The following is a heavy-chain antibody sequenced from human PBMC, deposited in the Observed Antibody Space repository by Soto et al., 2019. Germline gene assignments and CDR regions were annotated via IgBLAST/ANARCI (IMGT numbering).Heavy chain of an antibody. J-gene: IGHJ4*02. Sequence: PGGSLRLSCSVSGFTFSIYAMHWVRQATGKGLEYVSGISSNGGSTYYADSVKGRFTISRDNSKNTLYLQMSSLRAEDTVVYYCVKAWISTVTTIFDYWGQGSLVTVSS. V-gene: IGHV3-64D*06. CDR1: GFTFSIYA. CDR3: VKAWISTVTTIFDY. D-gene: IGHD4-17*01. CDR2: ISSNGGST.